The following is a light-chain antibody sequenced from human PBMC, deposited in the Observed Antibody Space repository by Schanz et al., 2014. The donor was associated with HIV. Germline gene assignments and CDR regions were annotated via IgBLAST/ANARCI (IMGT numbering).Light chain of an antibody. CDR3: TSYTIFGPLV. V-gene: IGLV2-14*03. CDR1: SSDVGTYNS. J-gene: IGLJ3*02. Sequence: QSALTQPASVSGSPGQSITISCTGSSSDVGTYNSVSWYHQHPGKAPKLIIYGVANRPSGVSHRFSGSKSGNTASLTISGLQSDDEAHYYCTSYTIFGPLVFAGGTLLTAL. CDR2: GVA.